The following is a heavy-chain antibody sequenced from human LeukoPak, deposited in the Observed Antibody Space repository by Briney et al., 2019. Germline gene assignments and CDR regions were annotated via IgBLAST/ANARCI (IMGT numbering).Heavy chain of an antibody. V-gene: IGHV3-64D*09. CDR1: GFPFSSYA. CDR3: AKESGQSPHYFDY. CDR2: ISDSGGST. Sequence: GGSLRLSCSASGFPFSSYAMHWVRQAPGKGLEYVSAISDSGGSTYYADSVKGRFTISRDNSKNTLYLQMSSLRAEDTAVYYCAKESGQSPHYFDYWGQGTLVTVSS. J-gene: IGHJ4*02.